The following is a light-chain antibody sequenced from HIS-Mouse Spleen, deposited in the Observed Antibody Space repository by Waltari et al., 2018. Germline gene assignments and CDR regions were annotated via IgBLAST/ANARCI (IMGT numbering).Light chain of an antibody. J-gene: IGKJ2*01. CDR1: QSVSSSY. CDR2: GAS. V-gene: IGKV3-20*01. Sequence: EIVLTQSPGTLSLSPGERATLSCRDSQSVSSSYLAWYQQKPGQAPRLLIYGASSRATGIPDRFSGSESGTDFTLTISRLEPEDFAVYYCQQDGSSPTFGQGTKLEIK. CDR3: QQDGSSPT.